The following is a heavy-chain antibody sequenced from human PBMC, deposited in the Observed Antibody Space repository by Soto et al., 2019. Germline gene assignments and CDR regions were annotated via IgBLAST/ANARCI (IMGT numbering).Heavy chain of an antibody. CDR3: ARTVTTVCSNFDY. CDR1: GGTFSSYA. J-gene: IGHJ4*02. Sequence: QVQLVQSGAEVKKPGSSVKVSCKASGGTFSSYASSWVRQAPVQGLEWMGGIIPIFGTANYAQKFQGRVTVTAYESTSTAYMKLCSLRTKDTAVYYCARTVTTVCSNFDYWGQGTLVTVS. CDR2: IIPIFGTA. V-gene: IGHV1-69*12. D-gene: IGHD4-17*01.